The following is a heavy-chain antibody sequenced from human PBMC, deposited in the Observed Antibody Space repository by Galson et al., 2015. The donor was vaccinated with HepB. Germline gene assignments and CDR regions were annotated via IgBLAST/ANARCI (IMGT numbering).Heavy chain of an antibody. CDR2: ISYNGNNK. J-gene: IGHJ4*02. V-gene: IGHV3-30-3*01. D-gene: IGHD6-13*01. CDR1: GFTFSSYA. CDR3: ARSMQVVAAADH. Sequence: SLRLSCAASGFTFSSYAMHWVRQAPGKGLEWVAVISYNGNNKYYADSVKGRFTISRDNSKNTVSLQMNSLREEDTAVYYCARSMQVVAAADHWGQGTLVTVSS.